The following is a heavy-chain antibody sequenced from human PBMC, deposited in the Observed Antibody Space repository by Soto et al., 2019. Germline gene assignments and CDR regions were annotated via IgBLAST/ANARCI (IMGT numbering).Heavy chain of an antibody. J-gene: IGHJ4*02. D-gene: IGHD2-15*01. CDR2: IIPILGIA. CDR1: GGTFSSYT. CDR3: APDCSGGSCYSGY. V-gene: IGHV1-69*02. Sequence: QVPLVQSGAEVKKPGSSVKVSCKASGGTFSSYTISWVRQAPGQGLEWMGRIIPILGIANYAQKFQGRVTITADKSTSTAYMELSSLRSEDTAVYYCAPDCSGGSCYSGYWGQGTLVTVSS.